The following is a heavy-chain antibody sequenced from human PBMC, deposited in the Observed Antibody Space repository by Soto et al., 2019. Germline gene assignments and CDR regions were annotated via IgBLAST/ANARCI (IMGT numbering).Heavy chain of an antibody. D-gene: IGHD3-16*01. V-gene: IGHV1-18*01. CDR1: GYSFTRYG. J-gene: IGHJ6*02. Sequence: QVQLVQSRAEVKNPGASVKVSCKASGYSFTRYGIAWARQAPGQGLEWMGWINTYNGNTNYAQNLQGRVTLTSYPSTRTACMELTSLRSDDTAIYYCAMVDVYVTPSPRHVLGQGTTLIVSS. CDR2: INTYNGNT. CDR3: AMVDVYVTPSPRHV.